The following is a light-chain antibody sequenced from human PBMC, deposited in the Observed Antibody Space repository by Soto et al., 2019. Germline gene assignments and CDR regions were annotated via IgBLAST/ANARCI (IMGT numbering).Light chain of an antibody. CDR2: EVN. Sequence: QSVLTQPSSVSGSPGQSITISCTGTISNVGSYKLVSWYQQHPGKAPKLMIFEVNKRPSGVSNRFSGSKSGNTASLTISGLKVEDEADYYCCSSGGSPPYVLGTGTRVT. CDR1: ISNVGSYKL. CDR3: CSSGGSPPYV. V-gene: IGLV2-23*02. J-gene: IGLJ1*01.